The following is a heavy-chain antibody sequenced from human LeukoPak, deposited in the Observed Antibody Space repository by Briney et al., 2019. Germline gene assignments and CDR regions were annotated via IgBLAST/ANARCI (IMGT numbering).Heavy chain of an antibody. J-gene: IGHJ6*04. CDR1: GFTFSSYA. D-gene: IGHD3-10*02. Sequence: GGSLRLSCAASGFTFSSYAMSWVRQVPGKGLEWVSAISGSGGSTYYADFVKGRFTISRDNAKNSLYLQMNSLRAEDTAVYYCAELGITMIGGVWGKGTTVTISS. V-gene: IGHV3-23*01. CDR3: AELGITMIGGV. CDR2: ISGSGGST.